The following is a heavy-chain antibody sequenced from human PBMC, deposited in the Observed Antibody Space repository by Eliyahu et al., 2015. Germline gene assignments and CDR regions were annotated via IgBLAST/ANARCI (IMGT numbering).Heavy chain of an antibody. J-gene: IGHJ2*01. CDR2: IYTSGST. CDR3: AREAGYGDGYETRSGYWYFDL. D-gene: IGHD5-24*01. Sequence: QVQLQESGPGLVKPSETLSLXCTVSGGSXSSYYWXWIRQPAGKGLEWIGRIYTSGSTNYNPSLKSRVTMSVDTSKNQFSLKLXSVTAADTAVYYCAREAGYGDGYETRSGYWYFDLWGRGTLVTVSS. V-gene: IGHV4-4*07. CDR1: GGSXSSYY.